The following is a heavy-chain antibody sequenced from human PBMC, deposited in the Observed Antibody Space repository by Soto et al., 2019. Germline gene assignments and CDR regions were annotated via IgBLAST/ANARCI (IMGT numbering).Heavy chain of an antibody. D-gene: IGHD6-19*01. Sequence: AAPLKGSCKASGYTFSGFYMHWVRQAPGQGLEWMGWINPNSGGTKSAEKFQGRVTMTRDTSISTAYMELSRLTSDDTAVYYCASAAVTGTAGLGFWGQGTQVTVSS. J-gene: IGHJ4*02. CDR3: ASAAVTGTAGLGF. CDR1: GYTFSGFY. CDR2: INPNSGGT. V-gene: IGHV1-2*02.